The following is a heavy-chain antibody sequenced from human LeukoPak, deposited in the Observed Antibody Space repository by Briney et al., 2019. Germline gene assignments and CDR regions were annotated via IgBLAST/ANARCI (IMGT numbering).Heavy chain of an antibody. J-gene: IGHJ3*02. Sequence: SGTLSLTRAVSGVSISSSNWWSWVRQPPGKGMEWIGEIYHSGSTNYNPSLKSRVTVSVDKSKNQFSLKLSSVTAADTAVYYCARGDSSFGAFDIWGQGTMVTVSS. CDR1: GVSISSSNW. CDR3: ARGDSSFGAFDI. V-gene: IGHV4-4*02. CDR2: IYHSGST. D-gene: IGHD6-13*01.